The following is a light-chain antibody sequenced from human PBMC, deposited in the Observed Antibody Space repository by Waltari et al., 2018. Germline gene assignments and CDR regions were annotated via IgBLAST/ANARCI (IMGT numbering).Light chain of an antibody. CDR2: HNK. V-gene: IGLV1-44*01. CDR3: AVWDDSLDGPV. Sequence: QSVLTQPPSASGTPGQRVTISCSGSDSNIGKNPINWYQQVPGTAPKAVIYHNKERPSGVPDRFSVSKSGTSASLAISGLQSEDEGDYYCAVWDDSLDGPVFGGGTKLTVL. CDR1: DSNIGKNP. J-gene: IGLJ3*02.